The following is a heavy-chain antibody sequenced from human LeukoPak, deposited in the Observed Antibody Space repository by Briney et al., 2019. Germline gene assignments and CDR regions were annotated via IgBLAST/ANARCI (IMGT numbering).Heavy chain of an antibody. CDR2: IYYSGST. CDR1: GGSISSYY. Sequence: SETLSLTCTVSGGSISSYYWSWIRQPPGKGLEWLGYIYYSGSTNYNPSLKSRVTISVDTSKNQFSLKLSSVTAADTAVYYCARGAVAGSYFDYWGQGTLVTVSS. D-gene: IGHD6-19*01. CDR3: ARGAVAGSYFDY. J-gene: IGHJ4*02. V-gene: IGHV4-59*01.